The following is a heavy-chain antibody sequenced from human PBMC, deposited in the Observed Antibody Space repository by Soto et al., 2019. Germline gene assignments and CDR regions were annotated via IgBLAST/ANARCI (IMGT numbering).Heavy chain of an antibody. J-gene: IGHJ4*02. CDR1: GDSVSSNSAA. Sequence: SQTLSLTCAISGDSVSSNSAAWNWIRQSPSRGLEWLGRTYYRSKWYNDYAVSVKSRITINPDTSKNQFSLQLNSVTPEDTAVDYCERDGFCSGGTPPEICHVFNYGGQETLVTFSS. CDR2: TYYRSKWYN. CDR3: ERDGFCSGGTPPEICHVFNY. V-gene: IGHV6-1*01. D-gene: IGHD2-15*01.